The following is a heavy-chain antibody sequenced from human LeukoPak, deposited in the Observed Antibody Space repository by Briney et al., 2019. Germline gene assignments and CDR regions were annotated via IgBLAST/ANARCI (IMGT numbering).Heavy chain of an antibody. CDR3: ARLLTWGPVYFDL. D-gene: IGHD7-27*01. CDR2: ISGGGEIR. V-gene: IGHV3-11*01. CDR1: GFTFSDYY. Sequence: GGSLRLSCAASGFTFSDYYMSWVRQAPGKGLEWLSYISGGGEIRHGADSVNGRFTISRDNAKNSLYLQMNSLTADDTAVYYCARLLTWGPVYFDLWGRGTLVTVSS. J-gene: IGHJ2*01.